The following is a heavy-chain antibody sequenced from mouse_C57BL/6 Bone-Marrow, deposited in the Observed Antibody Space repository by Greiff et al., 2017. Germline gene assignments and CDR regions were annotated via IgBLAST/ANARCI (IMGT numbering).Heavy chain of an antibody. V-gene: IGHV5-12*01. Sequence: EVKLMESGGGLVQPGGSLKLSCAASGFTFSDYYMYWVRQTPEKRLEWVAYISNGGGSTYYPDTVKGRFTISRDNAKNTLYLQMSRLKSEDTAMYYCAIFGGDYWGQGTSVTVSS. CDR3: AIFGGDY. CDR1: GFTFSDYY. CDR2: ISNGGGST. J-gene: IGHJ4*01.